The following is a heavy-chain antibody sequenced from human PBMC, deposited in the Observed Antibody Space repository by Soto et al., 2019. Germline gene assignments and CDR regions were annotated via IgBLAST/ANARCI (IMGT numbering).Heavy chain of an antibody. V-gene: IGHV1-2*02. CDR1: GYTFTGYY. D-gene: IGHD2-15*01. CDR2: INPNSGGT. CDR3: ARDYCSGGSCYSSVY. J-gene: IGHJ4*02. Sequence: ASVKVSCKASGYTFTGYYMHWVRQAPGQGLEWMGWINPNSGGTNYAQKFQGRVTMTRDTSISTAYMKLSRLRSDDTAVYYCARDYCSGGSCYSSVYWGQGTLVTVSS.